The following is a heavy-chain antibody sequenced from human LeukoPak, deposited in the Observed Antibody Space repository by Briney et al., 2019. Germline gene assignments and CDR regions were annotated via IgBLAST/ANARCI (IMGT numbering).Heavy chain of an antibody. D-gene: IGHD3-10*02. Sequence: PGGSLRLSCVASGFTFSSRDWMTWVRQAPGKGLEWVANIKQDGSEKNYVDSVKGRFTISRDNAKNSVDLQMNSLRVEGTAVYYCAELGITMIGGVWGKGTTVTISS. CDR3: AELGITMIGGV. V-gene: IGHV3-7*01. CDR1: GFTFSSRDW. J-gene: IGHJ6*04. CDR2: IKQDGSEK.